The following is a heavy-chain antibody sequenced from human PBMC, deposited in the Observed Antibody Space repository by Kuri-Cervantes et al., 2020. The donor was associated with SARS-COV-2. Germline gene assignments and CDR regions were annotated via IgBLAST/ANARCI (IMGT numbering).Heavy chain of an antibody. CDR3: ARATMVRRDFDY. D-gene: IGHD3-10*01. CDR1: GHTFTGYY. J-gene: IGHJ4*02. Sequence: ASVKVSCKASGHTFTGYYMHWVRQAPGQGLEWMGWINPNSGGTNYAQKFQGRVTMTRDTSISTAYMELSRLRSDDTAVYYCARATMVRRDFDYWGQGTLVTVSS. V-gene: IGHV1-2*02. CDR2: INPNSGGT.